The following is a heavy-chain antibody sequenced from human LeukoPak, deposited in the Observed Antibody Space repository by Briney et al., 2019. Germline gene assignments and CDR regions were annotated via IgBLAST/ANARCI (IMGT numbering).Heavy chain of an antibody. CDR3: ARVPSGSGWDYYYYYGMDV. CDR1: GGSFSSYY. Sequence: SETLSLTCTVSGGSFSSYYWSWIRQPAGKGLEWIGRIYTSGSTNYNPSLKSRVTMSVDTSKNQFSLKLSSVTAADTAVYYCARVPSGSGWDYYYYYGMDVWGQGTTVTVSS. CDR2: IYTSGST. D-gene: IGHD6-19*01. J-gene: IGHJ6*02. V-gene: IGHV4-4*07.